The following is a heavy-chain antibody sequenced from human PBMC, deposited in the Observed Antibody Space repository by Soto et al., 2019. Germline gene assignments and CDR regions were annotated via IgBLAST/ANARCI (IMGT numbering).Heavy chain of an antibody. CDR1: GGSISSYY. D-gene: IGHD3-3*01. V-gene: IGHV4-59*01. Sequence: SETLSLTCTVSGGSISSYYWSWIRQPPGKGLEWIGYIYYSGSTNYNPTLKSRVTISVDTSKNQFSLKLSSVTAADTAVYYCARDAPRPYEHYSYYMDFWGKGTTVTVSS. CDR2: IYYSGST. CDR3: ARDAPRPYEHYSYYMDF. J-gene: IGHJ6*03.